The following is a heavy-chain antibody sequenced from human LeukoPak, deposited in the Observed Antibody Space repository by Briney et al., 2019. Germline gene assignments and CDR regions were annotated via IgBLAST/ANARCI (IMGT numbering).Heavy chain of an antibody. Sequence: ASVKVSCKASGYTFTGYYMHWVRQAPGQGLEWMGWINPNSGGTNYAQKFQGRVTMTRDTSISTAYVELSRLRSDDTAVYYCARDNRRAAAGKPSDYWGQGTLVTVSS. J-gene: IGHJ4*02. CDR1: GYTFTGYY. V-gene: IGHV1-2*02. CDR3: ARDNRRAAAGKPSDY. D-gene: IGHD6-13*01. CDR2: INPNSGGT.